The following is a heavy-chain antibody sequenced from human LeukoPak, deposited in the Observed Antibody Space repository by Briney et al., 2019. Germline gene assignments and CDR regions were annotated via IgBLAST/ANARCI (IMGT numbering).Heavy chain of an antibody. CDR1: GFTFSNYG. CDR2: IWNDGSNK. V-gene: IGHV3-33*01. Sequence: GRSLRLSCVVSGFTFSNYGMHWVRQAPGKGLEWVAVIWNDGSNKYYADSVKGRFTISRDNSKNTLYLQMNSLRAEDTAVYYCARMNYVSTGWGAPFDNWGQGTLVTVSS. D-gene: IGHD1-7*01. CDR3: ARMNYVSTGWGAPFDN. J-gene: IGHJ4*02.